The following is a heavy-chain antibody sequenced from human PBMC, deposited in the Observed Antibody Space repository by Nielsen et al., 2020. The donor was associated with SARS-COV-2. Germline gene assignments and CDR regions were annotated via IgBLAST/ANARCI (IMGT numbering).Heavy chain of an antibody. Sequence: GESLKISCAASGFRFDDYAMHWVRQAPGKGLEWVASIKQDGNEKNYVDSVKGRFTISRDNAKNSLYLQINSLRAEDTAVYYCARARGGYDFDYWGQGTLVTVSS. CDR3: ARARGGYDFDY. CDR1: GFRFDDYA. J-gene: IGHJ4*02. D-gene: IGHD3-16*01. CDR2: IKQDGNEK. V-gene: IGHV3-7*05.